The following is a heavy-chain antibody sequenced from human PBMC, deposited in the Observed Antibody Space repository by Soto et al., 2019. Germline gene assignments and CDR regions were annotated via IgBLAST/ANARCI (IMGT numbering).Heavy chain of an antibody. J-gene: IGHJ4*02. Sequence: QRHRYAVSERNCRDYGSSCVRKDTGKGLEWVSGISGNGDSTYYADSVKGRFTISRDNSKNTLYLQMNSLRVEDTAVYFCASRNYYDTNGYYFYYYFDYWVQGTPVTVSS. CDR1: ERNCRDYG. CDR2: ISGNGDST. V-gene: IGHV3-23*01. CDR3: ASRNYYDTNGYYFYYYFDY. D-gene: IGHD3-22*01.